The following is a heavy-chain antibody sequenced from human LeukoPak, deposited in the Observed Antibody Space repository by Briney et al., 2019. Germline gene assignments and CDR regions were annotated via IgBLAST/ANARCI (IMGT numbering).Heavy chain of an antibody. CDR2: INPNSGGS. Sequence: ASVKVSCKASGYTFTGYYMYWVRQAPGQGLAWVGWINPNSGGSNYAQKFQGRVTMTRDTSISTAYMELSRLRSDDTAVYYCARTRGSYSSEDWGQGTLVTVSS. V-gene: IGHV1-2*02. CDR3: ARTRGSYSSED. J-gene: IGHJ4*02. D-gene: IGHD1-26*01. CDR1: GYTFTGYY.